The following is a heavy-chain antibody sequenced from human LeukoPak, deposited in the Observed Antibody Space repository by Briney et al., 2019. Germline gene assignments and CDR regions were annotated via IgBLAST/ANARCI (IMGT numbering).Heavy chain of an antibody. D-gene: IGHD1-26*01. CDR1: GFTFRNYW. CDR3: AKDRTTIYSGIYT. CDR2: VNQDGSEQ. Sequence: AGGSLRLSCAASGFTFRNYWMSWVRQAPGKGLEWVANVNQDGSEQYYVDSVKGRFTISRDNSKNTLYLQMNSLRAEDTAVYYCAKDRTTIYSGIYTWGQGTLVTVSS. J-gene: IGHJ5*02. V-gene: IGHV3-7*03.